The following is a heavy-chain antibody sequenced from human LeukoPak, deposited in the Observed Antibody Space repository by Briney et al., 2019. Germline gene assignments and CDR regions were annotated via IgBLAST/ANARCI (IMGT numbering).Heavy chain of an antibody. CDR2: ISGSGGST. D-gene: IGHD2-2*01. Sequence: HPGGSLRLSCAASGFTFSSYAMSWVRQAPGKGLEWVSAISGSGGSTYYADSVKGRFTISRDNSKNTLYLQMSSLRAEDTAVYYCAKAQLEFQLLSLFDYWGQGTLVTVSS. J-gene: IGHJ4*02. V-gene: IGHV3-23*01. CDR3: AKAQLEFQLLSLFDY. CDR1: GFTFSSYA.